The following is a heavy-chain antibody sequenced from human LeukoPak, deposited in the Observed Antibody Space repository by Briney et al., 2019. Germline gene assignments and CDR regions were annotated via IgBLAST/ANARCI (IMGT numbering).Heavy chain of an antibody. Sequence: SETLSLTCTVSGGSISSYYWSWIRQPPGKGLEWIGYIYYSGSTNYNPSLKSRVTISVDTSKNQFPLKLSSVTAADTAVYYCARLTYYYDSSGLDYWGQGTLVTVSS. CDR1: GGSISSYY. CDR3: ARLTYYYDSSGLDY. J-gene: IGHJ4*02. CDR2: IYYSGST. V-gene: IGHV4-59*08. D-gene: IGHD3-22*01.